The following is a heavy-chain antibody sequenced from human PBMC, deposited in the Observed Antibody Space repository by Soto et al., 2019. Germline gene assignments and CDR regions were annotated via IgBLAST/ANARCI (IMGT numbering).Heavy chain of an antibody. CDR3: ARGTMATIHYYYGMDV. CDR1: GFTVSSNY. CDR2: IYSGCST. J-gene: IGHJ6*02. Sequence: PGGSLRLSCAASGFTVSSNYMSWVRQAPGKGLEWVSVIYSGCSTYYADSVKGRFTISRDNSKNTLYLQMNSLRAEDTAVYYCARGTMATIHYYYGMDVWGQGTTVTVSS. D-gene: IGHD5-12*01. V-gene: IGHV3-53*01.